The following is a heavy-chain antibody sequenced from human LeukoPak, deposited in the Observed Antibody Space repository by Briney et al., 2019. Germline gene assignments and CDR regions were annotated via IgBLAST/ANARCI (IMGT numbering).Heavy chain of an antibody. Sequence: GASVKVSCKASGYTFTGYYMHWVRQAPGQGLEWMGWINPNSGGTNYAQKFQGWVTMTRDTSISTAYMELSSLRSEDTAVYYCARDRPSSGWYGTDYWGQGTLVTVSS. D-gene: IGHD6-19*01. J-gene: IGHJ4*02. V-gene: IGHV1-2*04. CDR1: GYTFTGYY. CDR3: ARDRPSSGWYGTDY. CDR2: INPNSGGT.